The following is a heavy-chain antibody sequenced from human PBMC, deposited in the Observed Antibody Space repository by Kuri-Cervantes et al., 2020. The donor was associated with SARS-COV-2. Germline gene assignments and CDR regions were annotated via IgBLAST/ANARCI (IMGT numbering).Heavy chain of an antibody. D-gene: IGHD4-17*01. CDR3: ARATYGDYDY. Sequence: SETLSLTCAVYGGSFSGYYWSWIRQPPGKGLEWIGEINHSGSTNYNPSLKGRVTISVDTSKNQFSLKLSSVTAADTAVYYCARATYGDYDYWGQGTLVTVSS. CDR1: GGSFSGYY. V-gene: IGHV4-34*01. CDR2: INHSGST. J-gene: IGHJ4*02.